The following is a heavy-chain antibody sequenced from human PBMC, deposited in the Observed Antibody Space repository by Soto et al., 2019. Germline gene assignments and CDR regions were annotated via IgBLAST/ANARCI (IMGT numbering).Heavy chain of an antibody. V-gene: IGHV3-23*01. D-gene: IGHD6-13*01. CDR3: AKVSLGIAAALDYYYYGMDV. CDR2: ISGSGGST. Sequence: GGSLRLSCAASGFTFSSYAMSWVRQAPGKGLEWVSAISGSGGSTYYADSVKGRFTISRDNSKNTLYLQMNSLRAEDTAVYYCAKVSLGIAAALDYYYYGMDVWGQGTTVTVSS. CDR1: GFTFSSYA. J-gene: IGHJ6*02.